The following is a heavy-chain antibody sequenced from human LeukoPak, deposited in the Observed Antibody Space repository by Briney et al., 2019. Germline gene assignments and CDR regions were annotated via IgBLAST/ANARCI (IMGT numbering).Heavy chain of an antibody. CDR2: IKQDGSEK. D-gene: IGHD3-22*01. Sequence: PGGSLRLSCAASGFTFSSYWMSWVRQAPGKGLEWVANIKQDGSEKYYVDSVKGRFTISRDNAKNSLYLQMNSLRAEDTAVYYCARALDYYYDSSGHIDYWGQGTLVTVSS. CDR3: ARALDYYYDSSGHIDY. V-gene: IGHV3-7*01. CDR1: GFTFSSYW. J-gene: IGHJ4*02.